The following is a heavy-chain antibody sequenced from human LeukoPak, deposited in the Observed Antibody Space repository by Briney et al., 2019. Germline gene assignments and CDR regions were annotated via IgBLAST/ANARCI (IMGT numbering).Heavy chain of an antibody. J-gene: IGHJ4*02. V-gene: IGHV4-39*07. D-gene: IGHD3-22*01. CDR1: GGSISSSSYY. Sequence: SETLSLTCTVSGGSISSSSYYWGWIRQPPGKGLEWIGSIYYSGSTYYNPSLKSRVTISVDTSKNQFSLKLSSVTAADTAVYYCAREVPYYYDSSGLSLDYWGQGTLVTVSS. CDR2: IYYSGST. CDR3: AREVPYYYDSSGLSLDY.